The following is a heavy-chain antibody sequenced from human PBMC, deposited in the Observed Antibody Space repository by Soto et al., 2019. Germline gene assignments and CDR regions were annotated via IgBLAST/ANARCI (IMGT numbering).Heavy chain of an antibody. CDR1: GFTVSSNY. Sequence: EVQLVESGGGLVQPGGSLRLSCAASGFTVSSNYMSWVRQAPGKGLEWVSVIYSGGSTYYADSVKGRFTISRDNSKNTLYLQMNSLRAEDTAVYYCARVSAVVVVSDAFDIWGQGTMVTVSS. D-gene: IGHD2-15*01. J-gene: IGHJ3*02. V-gene: IGHV3-66*01. CDR2: IYSGGST. CDR3: ARVSAVVVVSDAFDI.